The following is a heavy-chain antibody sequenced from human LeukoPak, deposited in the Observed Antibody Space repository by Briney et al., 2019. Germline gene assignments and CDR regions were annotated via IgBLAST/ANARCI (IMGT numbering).Heavy chain of an antibody. D-gene: IGHD1-1*01. CDR3: ARDIPRQVGHQLPQDALNI. CDR2: ISGYNGDT. J-gene: IGHJ3*02. CDR1: GYTFTSYG. V-gene: IGHV1-18*01. Sequence: ASVKVSCKASGYTFTSYGITWVRQAPGQGLEWVGWISGYNGDTNYAQKFQGRITMITDTSTSTAYMELRSLRSDDTAVYYCARDIPRQVGHQLPQDALNIWGQGTMVTVSS.